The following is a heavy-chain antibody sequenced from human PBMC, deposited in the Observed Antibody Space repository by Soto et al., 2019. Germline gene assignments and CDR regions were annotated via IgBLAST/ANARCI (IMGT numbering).Heavy chain of an antibody. CDR1: GFTFSSYA. CDR2: ISYDGSNK. V-gene: IGHV3-30-3*01. D-gene: IGHD3-22*01. Sequence: GGSLRLSCAASGFTFSSYAMHWVRQAPGKGLEWVAVISYDGSNKYYADSVKGRFTISRDNSKNTLYLQMNSLRAEDTAVYYCARDGYTMIVVVTPPDYWGQGTLVTVS. CDR3: ARDGYTMIVVVTPPDY. J-gene: IGHJ4*02.